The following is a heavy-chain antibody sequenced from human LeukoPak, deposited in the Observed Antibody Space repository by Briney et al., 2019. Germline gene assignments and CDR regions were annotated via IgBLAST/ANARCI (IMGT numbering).Heavy chain of an antibody. CDR1: GGSFTIYS. D-gene: IGHD4-17*01. V-gene: IGHV4-34*01. J-gene: IGHJ5*01. CDR2: ISPSGNT. Sequence: SETLSLTCAVYGGSFTIYSWTWTRQPPGKSLEWVGEISPSGNTQYNPSLKSRVTISLDASKSQFYLKLNSVTAADTAVYYCARVDYGDYVWFDYWGQGTLVTVSS. CDR3: ARVDYGDYVWFDY.